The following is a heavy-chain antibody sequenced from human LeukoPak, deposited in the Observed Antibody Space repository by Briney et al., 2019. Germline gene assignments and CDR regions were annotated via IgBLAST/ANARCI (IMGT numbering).Heavy chain of an antibody. CDR3: ATWDGVD. Sequence: GGPLRLSCAASGLSFSNAWMSWVRQAPGKGLDWVGLIRSNSDGGTADYAAPLKGRFTISRDDSQDTLFLQLSSLEIDDTGMYYCATWDGVDWGQGTLVTVSS. V-gene: IGHV3-15*01. CDR1: GLSFSNAW. CDR2: IRSNSDGGTA. D-gene: IGHD1-26*01. J-gene: IGHJ4*02.